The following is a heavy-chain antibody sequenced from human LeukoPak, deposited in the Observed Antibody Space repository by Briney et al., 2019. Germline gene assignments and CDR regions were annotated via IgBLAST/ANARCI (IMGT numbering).Heavy chain of an antibody. J-gene: IGHJ4*02. CDR1: GFTFSGSA. CDR2: ISSSGTTM. Sequence: GGSLRLSCAASGFTFSGSAMHWVRQASGKGLEWVSYISSSGTTMYYADSVKGRFTISRDNAKNSLYLQMNSLRAEDTAVYYCAREEGWFGELIDYWGQGTLVTVSS. V-gene: IGHV3-48*03. D-gene: IGHD3-10*01. CDR3: AREEGWFGELIDY.